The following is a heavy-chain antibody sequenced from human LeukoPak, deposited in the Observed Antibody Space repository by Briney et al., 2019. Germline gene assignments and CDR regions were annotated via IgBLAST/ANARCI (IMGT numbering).Heavy chain of an antibody. Sequence: ASVKVSCKASGYTFTGYYMHWVRQAPGQGLEWMGWINPNSGGTNYAQKFQGRVTITTDESTSTAYMELSSLRSEDTAVYYCAQEGGYGSGSYYGGDYWGQGTLVTVSS. CDR2: INPNSGGT. CDR1: GYTFTGYY. D-gene: IGHD3-10*01. CDR3: AQEGGYGSGSYYGGDY. J-gene: IGHJ4*02. V-gene: IGHV1-2*02.